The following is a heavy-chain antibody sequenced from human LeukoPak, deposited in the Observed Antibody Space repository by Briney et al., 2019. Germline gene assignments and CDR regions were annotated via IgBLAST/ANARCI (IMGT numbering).Heavy chain of an antibody. CDR2: IKEDGSEK. CDR3: ARDGDFWSGSNAFDI. CDR1: GFTVSSNY. J-gene: IGHJ3*02. Sequence: GGSLRLSCAASGFTVSSNYMSWVRQAPGKGLEWVANIKEDGSEKYYVDSVKGRFTISRDNAKNSLYLQMNSLRAEDTAVYYCARDGDFWSGSNAFDIWGQGTVVTVSS. V-gene: IGHV3-7*01. D-gene: IGHD3-3*01.